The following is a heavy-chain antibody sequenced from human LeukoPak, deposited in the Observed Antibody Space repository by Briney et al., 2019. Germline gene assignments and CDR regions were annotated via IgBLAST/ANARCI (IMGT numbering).Heavy chain of an antibody. D-gene: IGHD3-10*01. CDR3: ARDRGWDI. J-gene: IGHJ3*02. V-gene: IGHV1-18*01. Sequence: ASVKVSCKASGYTFTSYGISWVRQAPGQGLEWMGWISGYNGNTNYAQKFQGRVTITTDESTSTAYMELSSLRSEDTAVYYCARDRGWDIWGQGTMVTVSS. CDR1: GYTFTSYG. CDR2: ISGYNGNT.